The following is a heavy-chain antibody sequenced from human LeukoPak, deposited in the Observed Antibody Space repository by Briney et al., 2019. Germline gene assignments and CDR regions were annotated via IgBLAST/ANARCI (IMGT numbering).Heavy chain of an antibody. Sequence: SETLSLTCTVSGGSISSYYWSWIRQPPGKGLEWIGYIYYSGSTNYNPSLKSRVTISVDTSKNQFSLKLSSVTAADTAVYYCAREEPNNWFDPWGQGTLVTVSS. J-gene: IGHJ5*02. D-gene: IGHD1-26*01. V-gene: IGHV4-59*01. CDR3: AREEPNNWFDP. CDR1: GGSISSYY. CDR2: IYYSGST.